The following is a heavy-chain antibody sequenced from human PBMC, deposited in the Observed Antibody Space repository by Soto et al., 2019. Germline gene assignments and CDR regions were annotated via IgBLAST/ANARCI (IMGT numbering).Heavy chain of an antibody. Sequence: VQLVESGGGLVKPGGSLRLSCAASGFTFSSYSMNWVRQAPGKGLEWVSSISSSSSYIYYADSVKGRFTISRDNAKNSLYLQMNSLRAEDTAVYYCARDLISYGDYGGAFDIWGQGTMVTVSS. D-gene: IGHD4-17*01. CDR3: ARDLISYGDYGGAFDI. CDR1: GFTFSSYS. CDR2: ISSSSSYI. J-gene: IGHJ3*02. V-gene: IGHV3-21*01.